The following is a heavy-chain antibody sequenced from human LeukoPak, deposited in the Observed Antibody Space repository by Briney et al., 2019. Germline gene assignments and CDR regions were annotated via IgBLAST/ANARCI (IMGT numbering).Heavy chain of an antibody. J-gene: IGHJ3*02. CDR2: ISWNSGII. Sequence: PGGSMRLSCAASGFTFDDYAMHWVRQVPGKGLEWVSGISWNSGIIGYADSVKGRFTISRDNAKNSLYLQMNSLRAEDTAVYYCATLGYCSGGSCYLGYDAFDIWGQGTMVTVSS. V-gene: IGHV3-9*01. CDR3: ATLGYCSGGSCYLGYDAFDI. CDR1: GFTFDDYA. D-gene: IGHD2-15*01.